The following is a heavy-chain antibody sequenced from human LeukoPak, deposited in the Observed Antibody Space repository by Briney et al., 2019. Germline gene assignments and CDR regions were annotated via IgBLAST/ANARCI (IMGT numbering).Heavy chain of an antibody. D-gene: IGHD1-14*01. J-gene: IGHJ4*02. V-gene: IGHV3-7*01. CDR1: GFTFSSYW. Sequence: GGSLRLSCAASGFTFSSYWMSWVRQAPGKGLEWVANIKQDGSEKYYVDSVKGRFTISRDNAKNSLYLQMNSLRAEDTAVYYCAKGVGTSPPYFDYWGQGTLVTVSS. CDR2: IKQDGSEK. CDR3: AKGVGTSPPYFDY.